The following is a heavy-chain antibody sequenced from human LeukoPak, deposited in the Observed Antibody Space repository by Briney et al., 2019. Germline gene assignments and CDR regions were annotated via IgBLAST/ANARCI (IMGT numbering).Heavy chain of an antibody. V-gene: IGHV3-23*01. CDR1: GFTFSSYV. J-gene: IGHJ4*02. D-gene: IGHD3-16*01. CDR3: AKDKDRVGQTYDYIWGSPDY. CDR2: ISESGADT. Sequence: QSGGSLRLSCAASGFTFSSYVMNWVRQAPGKGLEWVSTISESGADTSYADSVKGRFTISRDNSKNTLYLQMNSLRAEDTAVYYCAKDKDRVGQTYDYIWGSPDYWGQGTLVTVSS.